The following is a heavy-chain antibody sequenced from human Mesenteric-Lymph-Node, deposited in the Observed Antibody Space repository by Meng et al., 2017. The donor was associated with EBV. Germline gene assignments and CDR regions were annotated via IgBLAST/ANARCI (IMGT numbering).Heavy chain of an antibody. CDR1: GFRGYA. Sequence: QVQVVESGGGVVQPGKSLRLSCVASGFRGYAMHWVRQAPGKGLEWVAIISYDGSNEYYTDYVKGRFTISRDNSKNTLYLQMNSLRTEDTAVYYCTNFGSYWGQGILVTVSS. V-gene: IGHV3-30*18. J-gene: IGHJ4*02. D-gene: IGHD3-3*01. CDR3: TNFGSY. CDR2: ISYDGSNE.